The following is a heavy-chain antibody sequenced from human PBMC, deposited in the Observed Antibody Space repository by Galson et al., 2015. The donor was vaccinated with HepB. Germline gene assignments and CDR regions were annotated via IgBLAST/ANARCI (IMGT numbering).Heavy chain of an antibody. D-gene: IGHD2-2*02. Sequence: SVKVSCKASGGTFSSYAISWVRQVPGQGLEWMGGIIPIFGTANYAQKFQGRVTITADESTSTAYMELSSLRSEDTAVYYCARDALRRCSSTSCYTYYYYYMDVWGKGTTVTVSS. J-gene: IGHJ6*03. CDR2: IIPIFGTA. CDR1: GGTFSSYA. CDR3: ARDALRRCSSTSCYTYYYYYMDV. V-gene: IGHV1-69*13.